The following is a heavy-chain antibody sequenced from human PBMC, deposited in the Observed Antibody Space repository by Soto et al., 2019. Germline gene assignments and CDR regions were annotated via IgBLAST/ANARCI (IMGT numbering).Heavy chain of an antibody. D-gene: IGHD3-3*01. J-gene: IGHJ4*02. V-gene: IGHV4-30-2*01. CDR3: ASGREWLFYFDY. CDR2: IYHSGST. Sequence: QLQLQESGSGLVKPSQTLSLTCAVSGGSISSGGYSWSWIRQPPGKGLEWIGYIYHSGSTYYNPSLKSRVTISVDRSKNQFSLKLSSVTAADTAVYSCASGREWLFYFDYWGQGTLVTVSS. CDR1: GGSISSGGYS.